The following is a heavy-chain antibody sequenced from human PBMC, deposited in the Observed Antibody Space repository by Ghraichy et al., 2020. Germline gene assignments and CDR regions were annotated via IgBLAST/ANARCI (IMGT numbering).Heavy chain of an antibody. Sequence: SETLSLTCSVSGGSVTSDTNYWNWIRQPPGKGLEWIGYINYSGGTNYNPSLKSRVAISVDTSKNQFSLRLSSVTAADTAVYYCASPNPAYCGGDCYSRYYFGMDVWGQGTTVTVSS. V-gene: IGHV4-61*01. D-gene: IGHD2-21*02. CDR1: GGSVTSDTNY. J-gene: IGHJ6*02. CDR3: ASPNPAYCGGDCYSRYYFGMDV. CDR2: INYSGGT.